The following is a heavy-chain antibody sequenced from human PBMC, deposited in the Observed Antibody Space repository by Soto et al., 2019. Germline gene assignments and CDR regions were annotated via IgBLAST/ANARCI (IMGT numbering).Heavy chain of an antibody. Sequence: SETLSLTRAVSGGSISSSNWWSLVRQPPGKGLEWIGEIYHSGSTNYNPSLKSRVTISVDKSKNQFSLKLSSVTAADTAVYYCARIAVAGTYFDYWGQGTLVTVSS. J-gene: IGHJ4*02. V-gene: IGHV4-4*02. CDR2: IYHSGST. CDR3: ARIAVAGTYFDY. CDR1: GGSISSSNW. D-gene: IGHD6-19*01.